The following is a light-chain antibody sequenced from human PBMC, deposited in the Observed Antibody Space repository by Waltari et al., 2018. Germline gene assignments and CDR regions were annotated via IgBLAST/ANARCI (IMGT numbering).Light chain of an antibody. CDR2: GAS. Sequence: DIQLTQSPSSLSASVGDRVTITCRASQRLDTHLNWYQQKPGKAPQLLIYGASTLQSGVPSRFSGSGSGAEFTLTISSLQPEDIATFSCQESYSTLYTFGQGTKVEIK. CDR3: QESYSTLYT. J-gene: IGKJ2*01. CDR1: QRLDTH. V-gene: IGKV1-39*01.